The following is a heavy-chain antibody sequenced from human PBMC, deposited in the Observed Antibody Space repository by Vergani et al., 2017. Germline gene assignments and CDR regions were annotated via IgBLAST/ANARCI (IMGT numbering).Heavy chain of an antibody. CDR3: ARVMKREADGGEDAFDI. CDR2: IYYSGST. D-gene: IGHD6-13*01. J-gene: IGHJ3*02. CDR1: GGSISSYY. V-gene: IGHV4-59*05. Sequence: HLHYSFPLLLKPSETLSLTFTFSGGSISSYYWSFILHPPGKGLEWIGSIYYSGSTYYNPSLKSRVTIYVDKSKNQFSLKLSSVTAADTAVYYCARVMKREADGGEDAFDIWGKGTMVTVSS.